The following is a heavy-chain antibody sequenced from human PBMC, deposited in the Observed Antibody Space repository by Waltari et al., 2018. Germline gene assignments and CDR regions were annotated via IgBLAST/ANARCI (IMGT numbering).Heavy chain of an antibody. V-gene: IGHV3-48*03. J-gene: IGHJ4*02. CDR3: ARCTSYRSFDY. CDR2: ITSSGTI. D-gene: IGHD1-26*01. CDR1: GFSFRDYE. Sequence: VQLVESGGASVQPGGSLRLSCVASGFSFRDYEMSWVRHAPGKGLEWVSYITSSGTIDYTVSVRGRFTTSRDNAKKTLYLQMNSLRVEDTAVYFCARCTSYRSFDYWGQGTLATVSS.